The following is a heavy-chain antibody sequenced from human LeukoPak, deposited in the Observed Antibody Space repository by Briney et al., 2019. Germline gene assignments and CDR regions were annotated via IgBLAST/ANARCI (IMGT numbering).Heavy chain of an antibody. J-gene: IGHJ4*02. CDR1: GGSISSHY. CDR2: IYYSGTT. V-gene: IGHV4-59*11. CDR3: ARGVYIAAAQYGY. D-gene: IGHD6-13*01. Sequence: TSETLSLTCTVSGGSISSHYWSWIRQPPGKGLEWIGYIYYSGTTNYNPSLKSRVTISVDTSKNQSSLKLSSVTAADTAVYYCARGVYIAAAQYGYWGQGTLVTVSS.